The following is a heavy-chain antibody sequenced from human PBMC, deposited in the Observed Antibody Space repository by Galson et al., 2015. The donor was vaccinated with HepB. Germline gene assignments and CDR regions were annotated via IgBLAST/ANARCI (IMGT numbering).Heavy chain of an antibody. CDR3: ARHPSQAFDI. J-gene: IGHJ3*02. CDR1: GYDFPSYW. CDR2: IDPRDSYI. Sequence: SGAEVKKPGESLRTSCKGFGYDFPSYWISWLRQMPGRGLEWMGRIDPRDSYIIYSPSFQGHVTISVDKSINTAYVQWSSLMASDTAMYFCARHPSQAFDIWGQGTMVTVSS. V-gene: IGHV5-10-1*01.